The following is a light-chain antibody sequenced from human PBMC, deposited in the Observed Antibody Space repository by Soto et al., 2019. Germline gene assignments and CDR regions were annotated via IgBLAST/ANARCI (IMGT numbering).Light chain of an antibody. CDR1: QSVSSK. CDR2: AAS. CDR3: QQYNNWPCS. J-gene: IGKJ4*01. Sequence: EIMMTQSPATLSVSPGERATLSCRASQSVSSKLAWYQQKPGQAPRLLIYAASTRATGIPARFSGSGSGTEFTLTISSLQSEDFAVYYCQQYNNWPCSFGGGTKVEIK. V-gene: IGKV3-15*01.